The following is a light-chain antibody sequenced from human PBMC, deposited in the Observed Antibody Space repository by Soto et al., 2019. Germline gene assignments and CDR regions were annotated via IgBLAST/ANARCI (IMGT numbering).Light chain of an antibody. V-gene: IGKV3-20*01. Sequence: EIVLTQSPGTLSLSPGERATLSCRASQSISSYYLAWYQQKPGQAPRLLIYDASSRATAIPDRFSGSGSGTDFTLTISRLEPEDFAVYYCQHYGSSRTFGQGTKVDIK. CDR2: DAS. J-gene: IGKJ1*01. CDR1: QSISSYY. CDR3: QHYGSSRT.